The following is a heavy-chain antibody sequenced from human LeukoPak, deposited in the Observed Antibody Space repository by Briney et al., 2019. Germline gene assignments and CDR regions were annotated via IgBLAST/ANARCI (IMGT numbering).Heavy chain of an antibody. V-gene: IGHV4-34*01. J-gene: IGHJ4*02. D-gene: IGHD2-21*02. Sequence: SETLSLTCAVNGGSLSGLSWNWIRQSPGKGLEWIGEINQSRTTDYNASLKTRVTISVDTSKNHFSLKLTSVTAADTAVYFCGNKPDMSCRGGYCHVIDYWGQGTLVTVSS. CDR3: GNKPDMSCRGGYCHVIDY. CDR2: INQSRTT. CDR1: GGSLSGLS.